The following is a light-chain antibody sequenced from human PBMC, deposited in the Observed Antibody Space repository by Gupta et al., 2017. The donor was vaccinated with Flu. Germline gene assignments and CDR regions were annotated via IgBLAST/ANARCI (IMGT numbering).Light chain of an antibody. Sequence: DVRMTQSPSSLSASVGDRITITCRASHGIGNYLAWFQQKPGTVPKLLISATSTVESGVPSRFSGSGSGTEFSLTISSLQPEDVATYYCQKYDSAPLTFGGGTKVEI. V-gene: IGKV1-27*01. J-gene: IGKJ4*01. CDR2: ATS. CDR3: QKYDSAPLT. CDR1: HGIGNY.